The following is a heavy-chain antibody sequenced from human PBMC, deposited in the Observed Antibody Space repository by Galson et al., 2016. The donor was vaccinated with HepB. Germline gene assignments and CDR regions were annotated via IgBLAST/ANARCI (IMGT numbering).Heavy chain of an antibody. V-gene: IGHV3-30-3*01. Sequence: SLRLSCAGSGFTFSSYAVQWVRQPPGKGLEWVAAISYDGDNEYYADSLKGRYTISRDNSRNTVYLHMSSLRRDDTAVYYCARGSSAVDATEVGLDYWGQGTLVIVSS. CDR2: ISYDGDNE. J-gene: IGHJ4*02. CDR1: GFTFSSYA. CDR3: ARGSSAVDATEVGLDY. D-gene: IGHD6-19*01.